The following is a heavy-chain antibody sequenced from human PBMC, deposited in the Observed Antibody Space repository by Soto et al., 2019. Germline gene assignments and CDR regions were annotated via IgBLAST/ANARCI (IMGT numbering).Heavy chain of an antibody. CDR3: ASLKMEPVVAAIFYYFDY. J-gene: IGHJ4*02. CDR1: GGSISSGGYY. D-gene: IGHD2-15*01. V-gene: IGHV4-31*03. Sequence: PSETLSLTCTVSGGSISSGGYYWSWIRQHPGRGLEWIGYIYYSGSTYYNPSLKSRVTISVDTSKNQFSLKLSSVTAADTAVYYCASLKMEPVVAAIFYYFDYWGQGTLVTVS. CDR2: IYYSGST.